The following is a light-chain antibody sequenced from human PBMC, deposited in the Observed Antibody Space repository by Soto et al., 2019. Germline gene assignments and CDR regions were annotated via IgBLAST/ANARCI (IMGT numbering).Light chain of an antibody. CDR3: QQYNNWPLT. CDR1: QSVSSN. Sequence: EIVLTQSPATLSVSPGERATLSCRASQSVSSNLAWYQQTPGQAPSLLIYGASIRATGIPARLSGSGSGTEFTLTISSLQSEDFAVYYCQQYNNWPLTFGGGTKVEIK. CDR2: GAS. J-gene: IGKJ4*01. V-gene: IGKV3-15*01.